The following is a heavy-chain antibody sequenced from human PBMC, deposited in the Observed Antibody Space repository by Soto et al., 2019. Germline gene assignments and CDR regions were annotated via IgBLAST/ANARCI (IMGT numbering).Heavy chain of an antibody. CDR1: GYTFTSYY. J-gene: IGHJ5*02. V-gene: IGHV1-46*01. D-gene: IGHD3-22*01. Sequence: QVQLVQSGAEVKKPGASVKVSCKASGYTFTSYYMHWVRQAPGQGLEWMGIINPSGGSTSYAQKFQGRVTMTRDTSTSTVYMELGSLRAEDTAVYYWARGRITMIVGAPVSGPWVQGTLVTGSS. CDR2: INPSGGST. CDR3: ARGRITMIVGAPVSGP.